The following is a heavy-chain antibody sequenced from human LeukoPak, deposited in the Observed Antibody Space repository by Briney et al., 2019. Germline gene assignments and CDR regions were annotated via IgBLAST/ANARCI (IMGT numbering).Heavy chain of an antibody. D-gene: IGHD6-13*01. CDR2: IYYSGST. J-gene: IGHJ4*02. Sequence: SETLSLTCTVSGGSISSYYWSRIRQPPGKGLEWIGYIYYSGSTNYNPSLKSRVTISVDTSKNQFSLKLSSVTAADTAVYYCARSIAAAGRRRDFDYWGQGTLVTVSS. V-gene: IGHV4-59*08. CDR3: ARSIAAAGRRRDFDY. CDR1: GGSISSYY.